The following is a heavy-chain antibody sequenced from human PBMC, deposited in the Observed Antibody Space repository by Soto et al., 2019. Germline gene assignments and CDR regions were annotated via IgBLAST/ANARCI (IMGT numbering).Heavy chain of an antibody. J-gene: IGHJ6*02. D-gene: IGHD3-16*02. Sequence: PSETLSLTCVVSGGSISSGDYYWSWIRKSPGKGLEWIGYIHNSESTDYNPSLMSRVTISVDTSKNQFSLKLTSVPAADTAAYFCARDPTAPSYPRYYYGMVVWGRGTTVTVSS. CDR1: GGSISSGDYY. CDR2: IHNSEST. CDR3: ARDPTAPSYPRYYYGMVV. V-gene: IGHV4-30-4*01.